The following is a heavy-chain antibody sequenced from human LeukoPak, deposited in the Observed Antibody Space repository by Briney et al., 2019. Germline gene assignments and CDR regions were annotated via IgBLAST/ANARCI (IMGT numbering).Heavy chain of an antibody. J-gene: IGHJ3*02. CDR1: GFTFSDYY. V-gene: IGHV3-11*04. CDR2: ISSSGSTI. D-gene: IGHD3-3*01. CDR3: AREVGMGITIFGVVNDAFDI. Sequence: GGSLRLSCAASGFTFSDYYMSWIRQVPGKGLEWVSYISSSGSTIYYADSVQGRFTISRDNAKNSLYLHMNSLRAEDTAVYYCAREVGMGITIFGVVNDAFDIWGQGTMVTVSS.